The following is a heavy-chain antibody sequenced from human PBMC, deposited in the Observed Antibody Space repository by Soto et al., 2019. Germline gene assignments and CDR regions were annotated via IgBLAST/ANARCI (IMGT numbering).Heavy chain of an antibody. V-gene: IGHV3-33*01. CDR2: IWYDGSNK. Sequence: GGSLRLSCAASGFTFSSYGMHWVRQAPGKGLEWVAVIWYDGSNKYYADSVKGRFTISRDNSKNTLYLQMNSLRAEDTAVYYCARDRKITMRAPGYWGQGTLVTVSS. J-gene: IGHJ4*02. CDR1: GFTFSSYG. D-gene: IGHD3-22*01. CDR3: ARDRKITMRAPGY.